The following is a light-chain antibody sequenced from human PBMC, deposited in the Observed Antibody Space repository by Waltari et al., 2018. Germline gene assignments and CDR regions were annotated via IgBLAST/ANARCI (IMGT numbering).Light chain of an antibody. V-gene: IGLV2-14*03. J-gene: IGLJ1*01. Sequence: QSALTQPASVSGSPGQSITISCTGTSSDVGGYNYVSWYQQHPGKAPKFMIYDVSNRPSGVSNRFSGSKSGNTASLTISGPQAEDEADYYCSSYTSSYTYVFGTGTKVTVL. CDR1: SSDVGGYNY. CDR2: DVS. CDR3: SSYTSSYTYV.